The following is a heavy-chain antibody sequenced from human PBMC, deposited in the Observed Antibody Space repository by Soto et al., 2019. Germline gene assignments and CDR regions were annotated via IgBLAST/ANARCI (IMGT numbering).Heavy chain of an antibody. J-gene: IGHJ4*02. Sequence: GGSLRLSCAASGFTFNNYAMSWVRQAPGKGLEWVSTISARGDNTYYADSVQGRFTISRDNSNNTLYLQMNSLRVEDTAVYYCAQFLLLSTGPRWEYYFASWGQGTLVTVSS. D-gene: IGHD2-2*01. CDR2: ISARGDNT. CDR3: AQFLLLSTGPRWEYYFAS. CDR1: GFTFNNYA. V-gene: IGHV3-23*01.